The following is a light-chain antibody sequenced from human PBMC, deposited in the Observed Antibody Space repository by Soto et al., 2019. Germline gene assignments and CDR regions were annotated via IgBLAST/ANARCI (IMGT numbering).Light chain of an antibody. CDR1: QSINSY. J-gene: IGKJ5*01. V-gene: IGKV1-39*01. Sequence: MYQSPSTLSASVGDRVTITCRASQSINSYLNWYQQKPGKAPKLLIYAASNLQSGVPSRFSGSGSGTDFTLTISSLQPEDFATYFCQQSYSTPITFGQ. CDR3: QQSYSTPIT. CDR2: AAS.